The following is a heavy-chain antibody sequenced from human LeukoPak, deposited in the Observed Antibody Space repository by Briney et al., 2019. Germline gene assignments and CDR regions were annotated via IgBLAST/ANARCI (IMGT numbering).Heavy chain of an antibody. CDR3: ARTSPRAATFDY. CDR1: GGSISSYY. CDR2: IYPSGST. D-gene: IGHD2-15*01. J-gene: IGHJ4*02. V-gene: IGHV4-4*07. Sequence: PSETLSLTCTVPGGSISSYYWSWIRQPAGKGLEWIGRIYPSGSTNYNPSLKSRVTMSVDTSKNQFSLKLTSVTAADTAVYYCARTSPRAATFDYWGQGTLVTVSS.